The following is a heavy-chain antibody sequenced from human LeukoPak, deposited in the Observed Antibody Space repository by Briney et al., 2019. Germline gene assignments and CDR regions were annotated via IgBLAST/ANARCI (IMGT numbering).Heavy chain of an antibody. J-gene: IGHJ4*02. CDR2: IYYSGST. V-gene: IGHV4-39*07. CDR1: GGSISSSSYY. D-gene: IGHD5-18*01. Sequence: SETLSLTCTVSGGSISSSSYYWGWIRQPPGKGLEWIGSIYYSGSTYYNPSLKSRVTISVDTSKNQFSLKLSSVTAADTAVYYCARYTIYVDTAAQGDYWGQGTLVTVSS. CDR3: ARYTIYVDTAAQGDY.